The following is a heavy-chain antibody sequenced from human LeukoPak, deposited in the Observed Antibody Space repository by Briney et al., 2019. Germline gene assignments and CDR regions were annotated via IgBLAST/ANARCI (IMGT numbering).Heavy chain of an antibody. CDR3: ARHGGKYSHSIDS. D-gene: IGHD3-16*01. CDR1: GNSFTNSW. V-gene: IGHV5-51*01. Sequence: HGGSLKISCQGSGNSFTNSWIGWVRQMPGKGLEWMGIIYLGDSDVRYSPSFRGQVTISADKSINSAYLQWSSLKDSDTAMYYCARHGGKYSHSIDSWGQGTLVTVSS. CDR2: IYLGDSDV. J-gene: IGHJ4*02.